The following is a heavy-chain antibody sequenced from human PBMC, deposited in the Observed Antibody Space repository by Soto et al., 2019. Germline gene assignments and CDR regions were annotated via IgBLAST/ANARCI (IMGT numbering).Heavy chain of an antibody. Sequence: ASVKVSCKASGYTFTSYGISWVRQAPGQGLEWMGWISAYNGNTNYAQKLQGRVTMTTDTSTSTAYMELRSLRSDDTAVYYCARDPYDILTGYEARYYYYYYGMDVGGQGTTVTVSS. CDR1: GYTFTSYG. V-gene: IGHV1-18*01. CDR2: ISAYNGNT. J-gene: IGHJ6*02. D-gene: IGHD3-9*01. CDR3: ARDPYDILTGYEARYYYYYYGMDV.